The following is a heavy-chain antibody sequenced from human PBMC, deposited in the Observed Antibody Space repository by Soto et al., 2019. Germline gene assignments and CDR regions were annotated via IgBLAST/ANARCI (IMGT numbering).Heavy chain of an antibody. J-gene: IGHJ5*02. D-gene: IGHD2-2*01. CDR3: AREDIVVPTSRGWFDP. V-gene: IGHV1-69*04. Sequence: SVKVSCKASGGTFSSYTISWVRQAPGQGLEWMGRIIPILGIANYAQKFQGRVTITADKSTSTAYMELSSLRSEDTAVYYCAREDIVVPTSRGWFDPWGQGTLVTVSS. CDR1: GGTFSSYT. CDR2: IIPILGIA.